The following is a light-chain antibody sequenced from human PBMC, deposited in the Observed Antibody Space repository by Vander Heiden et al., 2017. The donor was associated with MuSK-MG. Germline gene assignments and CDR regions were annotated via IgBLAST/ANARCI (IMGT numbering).Light chain of an antibody. Sequence: DIQMTQSPSTLSASVGDRVTITCRASQSISSWLAWYQQKPGKAPKLLIYDASSLERGVPSRFSGSGYGTEFTLTISSRQPDDFASYYCQQYNSYSPMTFGQGTKVEIK. V-gene: IGKV1-5*01. CDR1: QSISSW. CDR2: DAS. J-gene: IGKJ1*01. CDR3: QQYNSYSPMT.